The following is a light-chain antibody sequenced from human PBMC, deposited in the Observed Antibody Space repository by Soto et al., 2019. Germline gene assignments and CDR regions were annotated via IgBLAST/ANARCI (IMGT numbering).Light chain of an antibody. CDR1: SSDVGGYNY. J-gene: IGLJ2*01. V-gene: IGLV2-11*01. Sequence: QSALTQPRSVSGSPGQSVTISCIGTSSDVGGYNYVSWYQQHPGKAPKLMIYDVSERPSGVPDRFSGSKSGNTASLTISGLQAEDEADYYCSSYAGRYIEVFGGGTKVTVL. CDR3: SSYAGRYIEV. CDR2: DVS.